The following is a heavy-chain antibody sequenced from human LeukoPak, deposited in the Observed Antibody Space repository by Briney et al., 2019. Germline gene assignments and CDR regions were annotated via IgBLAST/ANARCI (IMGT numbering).Heavy chain of an antibody. CDR3: ATQRNDYGDYFDY. D-gene: IGHD4-17*01. V-gene: IGHV1-2*04. J-gene: IGHJ4*02. CDR1: GGTFSSYA. CDR2: INPNSGGT. Sequence: ASVKVSCKASGGTFSSYAISWVRQAPGQGLEWMGRINPNSGGTNYAQKFQGWVTMTRDTSISTAYMELSRLRSDDTAVYYCATQRNDYGDYFDYWGQGTLVTVSS.